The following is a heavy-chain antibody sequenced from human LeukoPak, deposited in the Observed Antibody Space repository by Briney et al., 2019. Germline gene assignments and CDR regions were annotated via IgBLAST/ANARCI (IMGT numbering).Heavy chain of an antibody. J-gene: IGHJ3*01. V-gene: IGHV3-66*01. CDR3: ARDPSYCSGGSCP. Sequence: GGSLRLSCAASGFTVSSNYMSWVRQALGKGLEWVSVIYSGGSTYYADSVKGRFTISRDNSKNTLYLQMNSLRAEDTAVYYCARDPSYCSGGSCPWGQGTMVTVSS. CDR1: GFTVSSNY. D-gene: IGHD2-15*01. CDR2: IYSGGST.